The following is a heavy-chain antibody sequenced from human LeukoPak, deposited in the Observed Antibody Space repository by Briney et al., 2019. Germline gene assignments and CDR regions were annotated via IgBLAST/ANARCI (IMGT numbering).Heavy chain of an antibody. D-gene: IGHD2-2*01. J-gene: IGHJ4*02. CDR2: IQYDGSNE. V-gene: IGHV3-30*02. Sequence: GGSLRLSCAASRFTFSSYGMHWVRQAPGKGLEWVAYIQYDGSNEQYADSVKGRFSISRDGSKNILYLQMNSLRAEDTAVYYCARGWEVVPAGPRNWGQGTLVTVSS. CDR1: RFTFSSYG. CDR3: ARGWEVVPAGPRN.